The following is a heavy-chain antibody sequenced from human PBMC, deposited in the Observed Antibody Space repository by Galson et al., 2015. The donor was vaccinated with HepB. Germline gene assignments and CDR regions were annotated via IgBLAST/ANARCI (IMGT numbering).Heavy chain of an antibody. V-gene: IGHV3-21*01. Sequence: SLRLSCAASVFNFNNYNMIWVRQAPGKGLEWVSSISGTSDYIYYADSLKGRFTISRDNAKNSLYLQMNSLRAEDTAVYYCARDPPLGTPFDYWGQGTLVTVSS. CDR3: ARDPPLGTPFDY. CDR2: ISGTSDYI. CDR1: VFNFNNYN. J-gene: IGHJ4*02. D-gene: IGHD7-27*01.